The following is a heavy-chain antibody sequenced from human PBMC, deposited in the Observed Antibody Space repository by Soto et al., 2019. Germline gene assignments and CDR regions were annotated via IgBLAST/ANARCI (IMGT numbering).Heavy chain of an antibody. D-gene: IGHD3-3*01. V-gene: IGHV4-39*07. CDR2: IYYSGRT. CDR3: SRGVTVFGVCSRIDY. J-gene: IGHJ4*02. CDR1: GGSITSNGYY. Sequence: SETLSLTCAVSGGSITSNGYYWARLRQPPGKKLKWIGSIYYSGRTYYTPSIESRVTISADTSKNQFSLKLISLTSAFMALYYCSRGVTVFGVCSRIDYWGRGSLVAVSS.